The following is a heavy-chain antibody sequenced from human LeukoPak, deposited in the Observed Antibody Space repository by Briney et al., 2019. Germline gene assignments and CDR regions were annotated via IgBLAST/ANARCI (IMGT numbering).Heavy chain of an antibody. D-gene: IGHD2-2*01. Sequence: GGSLRLSCAASGFTFSGYAMSWVRQAPGKGLEWVSAISGSGGYTYYADSVKGRFTISRDNSKNTLYVLMNSLRAEDTAVYYCAKGYCSSTSCYFHYYGMDVWGQGTTVTVSS. J-gene: IGHJ6*02. CDR1: GFTFSGYA. CDR3: AKGYCSSTSCYFHYYGMDV. CDR2: ISGSGGYT. V-gene: IGHV3-23*01.